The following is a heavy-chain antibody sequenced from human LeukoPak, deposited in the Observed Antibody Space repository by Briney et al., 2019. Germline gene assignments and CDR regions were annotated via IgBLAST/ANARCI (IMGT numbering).Heavy chain of an antibody. CDR2: INWNGGRT. Sequence: GGSLRLSCAASGFTFDDYGMSWVRQAPGKGLEWVSGINWNGGRTGYADSVKGRFTISRDNAKNSLYLQMNSLRAEDTALYYCARTQTPGVGANDAFDIWGQGTMVTVSS. V-gene: IGHV3-20*04. J-gene: IGHJ3*02. D-gene: IGHD1-26*01. CDR3: ARTQTPGVGANDAFDI. CDR1: GFTFDDYG.